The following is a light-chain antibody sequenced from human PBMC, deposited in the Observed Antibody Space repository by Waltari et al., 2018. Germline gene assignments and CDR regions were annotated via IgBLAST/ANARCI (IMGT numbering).Light chain of an antibody. Sequence: DILMTQSPPTLSASMGDRVTITCRASRDISTKLAWYQQKPGRAPKLLIYMASSLESWVPARFSGSGSGTEFTLTISTLQPDDFATYYCQEYVDDLWTFGQGTKVEIK. J-gene: IGKJ1*01. CDR1: RDISTK. CDR3: QEYVDDLWT. V-gene: IGKV1-5*03. CDR2: MAS.